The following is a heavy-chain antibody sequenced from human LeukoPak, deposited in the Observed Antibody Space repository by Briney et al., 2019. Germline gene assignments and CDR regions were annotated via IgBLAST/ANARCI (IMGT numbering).Heavy chain of an antibody. Sequence: PGGSLRLSCGASGFTFSRYWMSWVRQAPGKELEWLANINEDGSGKYYVDSVKGRFTMSRDNAKNSLYLQMNSLRAEDTAVYYCAISMAGRLAPSDLTGDYWGQGTLVTVSS. CDR1: GFTFSRYW. CDR2: INEDGSGK. D-gene: IGHD6-6*01. V-gene: IGHV3-7*05. CDR3: AISMAGRLAPSDLTGDY. J-gene: IGHJ4*02.